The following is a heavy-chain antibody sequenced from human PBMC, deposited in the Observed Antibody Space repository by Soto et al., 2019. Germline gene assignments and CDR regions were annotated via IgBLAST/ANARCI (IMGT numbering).Heavy chain of an antibody. CDR2: ILVSGST. CDR3: AKATATGGGAFEI. J-gene: IGHJ3*02. D-gene: IGHD2-8*02. Sequence: LRLSCAVSGFICSSYDMSWVRQAPGKGLEWVSTILVSGSTHYEDSVKGRFTISRDTSRNTVYLQMNSLTAGDTAVYYCAKATATGGGAFEIYGQGTMVTVSS. CDR1: GFICSSYD. V-gene: IGHV3-23*01.